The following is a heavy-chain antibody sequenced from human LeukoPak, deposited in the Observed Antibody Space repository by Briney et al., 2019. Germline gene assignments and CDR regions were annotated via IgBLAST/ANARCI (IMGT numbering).Heavy chain of an antibody. CDR1: GFDFSRSV. Sequence: GGSLRLSCAASGFDFSRSVMHWVRQAPGKGLEWVAVVWYDGGKKYYADSVKGRFTISRDLSNNTLYLQMNSPRAEDTAVYYCASGFDSSGYYPFHYWGQGTLVTVSS. D-gene: IGHD3-22*01. CDR3: ASGFDSSGYYPFHY. CDR2: VWYDGGKK. V-gene: IGHV3-33*01. J-gene: IGHJ4*02.